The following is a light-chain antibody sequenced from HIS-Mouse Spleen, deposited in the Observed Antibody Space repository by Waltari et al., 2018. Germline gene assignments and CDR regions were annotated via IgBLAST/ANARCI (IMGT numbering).Light chain of an antibody. V-gene: IGKV1-33*01. J-gene: IGKJ4*01. CDR1: QDISNY. Sequence: DIQMTQSPSSLSASVGDRVTITCQASQDISNYLKWYQQKPGKAPKHLIYDAANLETGVPSGFSGSGSGTDFTFTISSLQPEDIATYYCQQYDNLPLTFGGGTKVEIK. CDR3: QQYDNLPLT. CDR2: DAA.